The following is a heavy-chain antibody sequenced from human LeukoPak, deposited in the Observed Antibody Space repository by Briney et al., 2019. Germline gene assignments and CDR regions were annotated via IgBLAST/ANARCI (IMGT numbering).Heavy chain of an antibody. CDR2: IYYTGTT. D-gene: IGHD4-23*01. Sequence: KPSETLSLTCTVSGGSINSSNYYWDWIRQPPGKGLEWIVSIYYTGTTFYKSSLKSRVTFSVDTAKSQFSLKMTSLTAADTAVYFCARHGGLVGVVQAFDPWGQGTLVTVSS. CDR1: GGSINSSNYY. J-gene: IGHJ5*02. CDR3: ARHGGLVGVVQAFDP. V-gene: IGHV4-39*01.